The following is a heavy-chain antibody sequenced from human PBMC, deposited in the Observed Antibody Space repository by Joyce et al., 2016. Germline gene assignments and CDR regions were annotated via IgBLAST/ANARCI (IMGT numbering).Heavy chain of an antibody. CDR1: GYTFTTYD. D-gene: IGHD1-7*01. Sequence: QVQLVQSGAEVKKPGASVKVSCKASGYTFTTYDINWVRQASGQGLEWMGWMNPNSGNTGYAQKCQGRVTMTRNTSLSTAYMELRSLRSEDTAIYYCARETTNFDPWGQGTLVTVSS. V-gene: IGHV1-8*01. J-gene: IGHJ5*02. CDR2: MNPNSGNT. CDR3: ARETTNFDP.